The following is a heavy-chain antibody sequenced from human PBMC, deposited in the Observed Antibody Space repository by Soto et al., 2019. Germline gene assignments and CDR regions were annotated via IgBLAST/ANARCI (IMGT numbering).Heavy chain of an antibody. Sequence: QVQLQESGPGLVKPSGTLSLTCAVSGGSISSNNWWSWVRQPPGKGLEWIGEIYHSGTINYNPSLPSRVTISVDKSKTQLSLKLTSVTAADTAVYYCARMFVYGGNADAFDIWGQGTMVNVSS. CDR1: GGSISSNNW. CDR2: IYHSGTI. CDR3: ARMFVYGGNADAFDI. V-gene: IGHV4-4*02. D-gene: IGHD4-17*01. J-gene: IGHJ3*02.